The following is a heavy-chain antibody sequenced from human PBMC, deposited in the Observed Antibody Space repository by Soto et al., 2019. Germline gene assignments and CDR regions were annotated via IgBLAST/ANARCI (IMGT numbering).Heavy chain of an antibody. CDR1: GGSISSSSYY. D-gene: IGHD6-13*01. CDR3: ARHTSSWYTPFDY. J-gene: IGHJ4*02. V-gene: IGHV4-39*01. CDR2: IYYSGST. Sequence: QLQLQESGPGLMKPSETLSLTCTVSGGSISSSSYYWGWIRQPPGKGLEWIGSIYYSGSTYYNPSLKSRVTISVDTSKNQFSLKLSSVTAADTAVYYCARHTSSWYTPFDYWGQGALVTVSS.